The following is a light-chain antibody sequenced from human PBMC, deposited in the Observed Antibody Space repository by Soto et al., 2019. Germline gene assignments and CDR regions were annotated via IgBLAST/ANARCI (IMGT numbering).Light chain of an antibody. CDR1: QSLLHSNGYNY. V-gene: IGKV2-28*01. CDR2: LGS. CDR3: MGALHPAWT. J-gene: IGKJ1*01. Sequence: DIVVTQSPLSLPVTPGEPASISCRSSQSLLHSNGYNYLDWYLQKPGQSPQLLIYLGSRRASGVCDVLRGRDTDTLFTVKKKRVECGYGGVYYCMGALHPAWTFRQGTNVEL.